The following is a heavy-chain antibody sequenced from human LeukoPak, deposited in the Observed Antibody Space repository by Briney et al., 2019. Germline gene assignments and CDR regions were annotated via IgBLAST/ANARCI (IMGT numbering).Heavy chain of an antibody. CDR3: ARGSEFYDSSGYLDY. J-gene: IGHJ4*02. D-gene: IGHD3-22*01. CDR1: GFTFSSYS. V-gene: IGHV3-21*01. CDR2: ISSSSSYI. Sequence: NPGGSLRLSCAASGFTFSSYSMNWVRQAPGKGLEWVSSISSSSSYIYYADSVKGRFTISRDNAKNSLYLQMNSLRAEDTAVYYCARGSEFYDSSGYLDYWGQGTLVTVSS.